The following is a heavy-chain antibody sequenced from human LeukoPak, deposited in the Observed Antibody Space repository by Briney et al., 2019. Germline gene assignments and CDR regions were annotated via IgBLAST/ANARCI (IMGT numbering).Heavy chain of an antibody. CDR2: ISGSGGST. CDR1: GFTFSSYA. CDR3: ARVRRGYDTLYYYYYYMDV. V-gene: IGHV3-23*01. J-gene: IGHJ6*03. D-gene: IGHD5-12*01. Sequence: GGSLRLSCAASGFTFSSYAMSWVRQAPGKGLEWVSAISGSGGSTYYADSVKGRFTISRDNSKNTLYLQMNSLRAEDTAVYYCARVRRGYDTLYYYYYYMDVWGKGTTVTISS.